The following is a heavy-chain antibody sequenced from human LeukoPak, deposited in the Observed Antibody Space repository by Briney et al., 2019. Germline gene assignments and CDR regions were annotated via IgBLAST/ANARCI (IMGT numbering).Heavy chain of an antibody. Sequence: GGSLRLSCAASGFTVTTYAMSWVRQAPGKGLEWVSTIGGTDGSACYAHSVTGRFTISRDNSKDTLYLQMNSLRAEDTAVYYCAKDRGTYCGGDCYSDIWGQGTMVTVSS. CDR1: GFTVTTYA. D-gene: IGHD2-21*02. CDR2: IGGTDGSA. J-gene: IGHJ3*02. V-gene: IGHV3-23*01. CDR3: AKDRGTYCGGDCYSDI.